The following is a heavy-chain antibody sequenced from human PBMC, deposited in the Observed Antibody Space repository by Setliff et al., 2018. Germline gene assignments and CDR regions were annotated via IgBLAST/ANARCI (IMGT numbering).Heavy chain of an antibody. Sequence: GGSLRLSCAASGFSISDHYMDWARQAPGKGLEWVGRTKNKANAGYMEYAASVKDRFIISRDDSKNSLYLQMCSLKSDDTAVYYCVRAVVIRGSKPLDSWGQGTLVTVSS. J-gene: IGHJ4*02. CDR3: VRAVVIRGSKPLDS. CDR2: TKNKANAGYM. CDR1: GFSISDHY. V-gene: IGHV3-72*01. D-gene: IGHD3-10*01.